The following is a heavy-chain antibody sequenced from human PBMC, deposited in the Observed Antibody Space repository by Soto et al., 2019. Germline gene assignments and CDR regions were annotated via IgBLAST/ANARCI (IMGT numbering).Heavy chain of an antibody. CDR3: AREVDRALVGSPHYFDY. V-gene: IGHV3-11*01. CDR1: GFSFSDYY. D-gene: IGHD5-18*01. CDR2: ISSRSGTI. Sequence: GGSLRLSCAASGFSFSDYYVTWIRQAPGQGLEWVSYISSRSGTIFYADSVKGRFTLSRDNSKNSMYLQMNSLRAEDTAVYYCAREVDRALVGSPHYFDYWGQGTLVTVSS. J-gene: IGHJ4*01.